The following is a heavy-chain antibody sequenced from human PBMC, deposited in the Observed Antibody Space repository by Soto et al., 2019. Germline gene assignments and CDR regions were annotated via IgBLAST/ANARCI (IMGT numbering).Heavy chain of an antibody. CDR1: GDTFKNCV. Sequence: SVKVSCKASGDTFKNCVISWVRQAPGQGLEWMGGIIPLFGTTDFAQRFQGRLTITTDESTTTAYMELSRLRSEDTATYYCAAELGFGKLSVVWGQGTTFTVSS. D-gene: IGHD3-10*01. J-gene: IGHJ6*02. CDR2: IIPLFGTT. V-gene: IGHV1-69*05. CDR3: AAELGFGKLSVV.